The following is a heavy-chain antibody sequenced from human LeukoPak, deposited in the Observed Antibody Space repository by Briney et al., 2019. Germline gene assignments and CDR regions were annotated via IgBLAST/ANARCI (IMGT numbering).Heavy chain of an antibody. CDR3: ARRRGIEEFVREFDP. V-gene: IGHV1-69*05. CDR1: GGTFSSYA. CDR2: IIPIFGTA. Sequence: ASVKVSCKASGGTFSSYAISWVRQAPGQGLEWMGGIIPIFGTASYAQKFQGRVTITTDESTSTAYMELSSLRSEDTAVYYCARRRGIEEFVREFDPWGQGTLVTVSS. D-gene: IGHD3-16*01. J-gene: IGHJ5*02.